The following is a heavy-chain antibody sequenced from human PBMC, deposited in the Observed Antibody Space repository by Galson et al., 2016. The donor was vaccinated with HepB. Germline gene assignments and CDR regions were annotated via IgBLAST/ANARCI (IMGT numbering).Heavy chain of an antibody. CDR3: GRDVGP. J-gene: IGHJ5*02. CDR1: GFTVYNNC. CDR2: IYSGGST. V-gene: IGHV3-53*01. Sequence: SLRLSCAASGFTVYNNCMWWVRQAPGKGLDWVSLIYSGGSTSYADSVKGRFTISRDSSKNTLFLQMNSLRVEDTAVYYCGRDVGPWGPGTLVTVSS.